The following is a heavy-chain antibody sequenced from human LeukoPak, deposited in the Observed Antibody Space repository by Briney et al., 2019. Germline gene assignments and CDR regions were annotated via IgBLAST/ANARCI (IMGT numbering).Heavy chain of an antibody. CDR2: INPNSGGT. V-gene: IGHV1-2*02. D-gene: IGHD5-18*01. Sequence: ASVKVSCKASGYTFTGYYMHWVRQAPGQGLEWMGWINPNSGGTNYAQKFQGRVTMTRDTSISAAYMELSRLRSDDTAVYYCARDAPDTAMVVWFDPWGQGTLVTVSS. CDR3: ARDAPDTAMVVWFDP. CDR1: GYTFTGYY. J-gene: IGHJ5*02.